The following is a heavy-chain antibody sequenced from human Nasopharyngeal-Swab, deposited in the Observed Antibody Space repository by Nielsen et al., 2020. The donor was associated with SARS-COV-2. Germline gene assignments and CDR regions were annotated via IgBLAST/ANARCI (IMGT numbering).Heavy chain of an antibody. D-gene: IGHD6-13*01. CDR1: GDSVSNDRAA. J-gene: IGHJ3*01. V-gene: IGHV6-1*01. Sequence: SETLSLTCAISGDSVSNDRAAWSWIRQSPSRGLEWLGRTWYRSKWNYDYATSLSGRLTVSPDSARNQFSLHLNSVTPDDTAVYYCARIQQQLPGIVWGQGTMVIVSS. CDR3: ARIQQQLPGIV. CDR2: TWYRSKWNY.